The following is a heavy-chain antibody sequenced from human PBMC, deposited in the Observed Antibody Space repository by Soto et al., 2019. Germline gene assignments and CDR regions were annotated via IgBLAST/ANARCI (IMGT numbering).Heavy chain of an antibody. J-gene: IGHJ6*02. CDR1: GGSIGSSSW. D-gene: IGHD5-18*01. CDR2: IHHSGGT. V-gene: IGHV4-4*02. Sequence: SETLSLTCAVSGGSIGSSSWWSRVRQPPGKGLEWIGEIHHSGGTNYNPSLKSRATISIDTSKNQFSLMLSSVTAADTAVYYCARLQLWLGIDVWGHGTTVTVS. CDR3: ARLQLWLGIDV.